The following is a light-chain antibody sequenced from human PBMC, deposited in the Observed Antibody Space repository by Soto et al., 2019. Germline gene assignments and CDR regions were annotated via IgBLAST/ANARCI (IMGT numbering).Light chain of an antibody. J-gene: IGKJ5*01. CDR2: DAS. CDR1: QSISSW. CDR3: QQYSTYPIT. Sequence: DIQMTQSPSTLSASVADRVTITSRASQSISSWLAWYQQKPGKATKLLIYDASSLESGVTSRFSGSGSGTEFTLTISSLQSDDFATYYCQQYSTYPITFGQGTRL. V-gene: IGKV1-5*01.